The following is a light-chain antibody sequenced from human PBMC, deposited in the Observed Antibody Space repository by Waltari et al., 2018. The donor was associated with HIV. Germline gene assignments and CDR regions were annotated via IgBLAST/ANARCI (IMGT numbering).Light chain of an antibody. CDR1: SSNIGTGYE. CDR2: GDC. Sequence: ISCTGSSSNIGTGYEVHWYQQLPGTAPKLLICGDCNRPSGVPDRFSGSKSGTSASLAITGLQAEDEAVYYCQSYDTSLSGVVFGGGTKLTVL. V-gene: IGLV1-40*01. J-gene: IGLJ3*02. CDR3: QSYDTSLSGVV.